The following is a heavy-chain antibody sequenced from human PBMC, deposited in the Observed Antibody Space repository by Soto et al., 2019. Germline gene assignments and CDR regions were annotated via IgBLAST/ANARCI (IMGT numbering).Heavy chain of an antibody. D-gene: IGHD6-13*01. CDR2: IYYSGST. J-gene: IGHJ5*02. Sequence: SETLSLTCTVSGGSISSGGYYWSWIRQHPGKGLEWIGYIYYSGSTYYNPSLKSRVTISVDTSKNQFSLKLSSVTAADTAVYYCARSPVAYSSSWYGVSHWFDPWGQGTLVTVSS. CDR1: GGSISSGGYY. V-gene: IGHV4-31*03. CDR3: ARSPVAYSSSWYGVSHWFDP.